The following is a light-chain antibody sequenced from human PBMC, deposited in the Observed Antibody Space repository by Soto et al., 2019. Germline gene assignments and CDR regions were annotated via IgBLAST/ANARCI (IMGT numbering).Light chain of an antibody. CDR3: QQYNTYPIT. J-gene: IGKJ5*01. CDR1: QNINNY. Sequence: DIHMTQSPSSLSASVGDRVTITCQASQNINNYLNWYQQKPGRAPKLLIYDASNLEVGVPSRFRGSGSETEFTLTISSLQSDDFATYYCQQYNTYPITFGQGTRLEIK. V-gene: IGKV1-33*01. CDR2: DAS.